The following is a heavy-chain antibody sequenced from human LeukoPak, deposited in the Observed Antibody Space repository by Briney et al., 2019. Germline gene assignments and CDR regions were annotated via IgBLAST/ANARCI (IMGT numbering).Heavy chain of an antibody. V-gene: IGHV5-51*01. CDR2: IYPGDSDT. CDR3: ARQDGSDTAMDYETDY. CDR1: GYSFTSYW. D-gene: IGHD5-18*01. Sequence: GESLKISCKGSGYSFTSYWIGWVRQMPGKGLGWMGIIYPGDSDTRYSPSFQGQVTISADKSISTAYLQWSSLKASDTAMYYCARQDGSDTAMDYETDYWGQGTLVTVSS. J-gene: IGHJ4*02.